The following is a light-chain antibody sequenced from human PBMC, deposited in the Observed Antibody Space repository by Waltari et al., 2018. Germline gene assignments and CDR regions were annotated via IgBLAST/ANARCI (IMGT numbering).Light chain of an antibody. CDR2: DVS. CDR1: ESVSPY. J-gene: IGKJ1*01. CDR3: HQRNDRRGT. V-gene: IGKV3-11*01. Sequence: EIVLTQSPATLSLSPGERATLSCRASESVSPYLAWYQQRPGQAPRLIVYDVSTRAAGIPARFSGSGSETEFTLTISSLEPDDFAIYYYHQRNDRRGTFGQGTRIE.